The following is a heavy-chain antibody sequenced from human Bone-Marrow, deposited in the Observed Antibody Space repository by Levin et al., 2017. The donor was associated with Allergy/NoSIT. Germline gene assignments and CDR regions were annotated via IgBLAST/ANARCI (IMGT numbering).Heavy chain of an antibody. CDR1: GFTFSTYD. Sequence: GGSLRLSCAASGFTFSTYDMHWVRQLRGKGLECVAAITTADDTYYPDSVKGRFTISREHATNSVYLQMNSLRAGDTAVYYCTRGYGSSHYYFDSWGRGTLVTVSS. J-gene: IGHJ4*02. D-gene: IGHD6-13*01. V-gene: IGHV3-13*01. CDR3: TRGYGSSHYYFDS. CDR2: ITTADDT.